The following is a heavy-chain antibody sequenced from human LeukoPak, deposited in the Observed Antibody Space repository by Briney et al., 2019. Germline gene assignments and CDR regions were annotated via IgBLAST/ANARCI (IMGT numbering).Heavy chain of an antibody. CDR1: DGSLSTYY. J-gene: IGHJ6*04. D-gene: IGHD2-15*01. Sequence: SETLSLTCTVSDGSLSTYYWSWIRQPAGKGLEWIGRMYTTGSANYNPSLRSRVTMSVDTSKNQFSLKLTSVTAADTAVYYCARDSVCSGGSCHEVDVWGKGTTVTVSS. V-gene: IGHV4-4*07. CDR2: MYTTGSA. CDR3: ARDSVCSGGSCHEVDV.